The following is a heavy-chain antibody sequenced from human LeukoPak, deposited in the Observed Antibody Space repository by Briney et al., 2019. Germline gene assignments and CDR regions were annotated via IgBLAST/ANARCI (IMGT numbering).Heavy chain of an antibody. Sequence: GGSLRLSCAASGFTFSSYAMSWVRQAPGKGLEWVSAISGSGGSTYYADSVKGRLTISRDNSKNTLYLQMNSLRAEDTAVYYCAKNYGSTFRYFDLWGRGTLVTVSS. CDR1: GFTFSSYA. CDR3: AKNYGSTFRYFDL. J-gene: IGHJ2*01. CDR2: ISGSGGST. D-gene: IGHD5/OR15-5a*01. V-gene: IGHV3-23*01.